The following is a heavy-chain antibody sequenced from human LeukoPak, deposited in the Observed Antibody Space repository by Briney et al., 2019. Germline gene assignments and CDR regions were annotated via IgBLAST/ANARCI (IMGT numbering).Heavy chain of an antibody. J-gene: IGHJ4*01. Sequence: SETLSLTCTVSGDSIRSYYWNWIRRPPGKGLEWIGYIYYTGSTTYNPSLKSRVTISLDTSKSQFSLRLTSVTAADTAVYYCASHGSSGHDPLTWGQGTLVTVSS. CDR1: GDSIRSYY. V-gene: IGHV4-59*08. CDR2: IYYTGST. D-gene: IGHD5-12*01. CDR3: ASHGSSGHDPLT.